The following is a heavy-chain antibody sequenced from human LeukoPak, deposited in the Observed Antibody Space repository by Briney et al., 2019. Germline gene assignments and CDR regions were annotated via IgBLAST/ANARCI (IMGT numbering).Heavy chain of an antibody. CDR1: GGSISSYY. D-gene: IGHD6-13*01. J-gene: IGHJ3*02. Sequence: SETLFLTCTVSGGSISSYYWSWIRQPPGKGLEWIGYIYYSGSTNYNPSLKSRVTISVDTSKNQFSLKLSSVTAADTAVYYCARVGIAAAGSPNDAFDIWGQGTMVTVSS. CDR3: ARVGIAAAGSPNDAFDI. V-gene: IGHV4-59*01. CDR2: IYYSGST.